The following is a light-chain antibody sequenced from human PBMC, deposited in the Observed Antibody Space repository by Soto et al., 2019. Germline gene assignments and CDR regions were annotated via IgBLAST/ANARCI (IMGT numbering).Light chain of an antibody. Sequence: QSALTQPASVSGSPGQSITISCTGTSSDVGSYNLVTWYQQHPDKAPKLMIYGGSKRPSGVSNRFSGSRSGNMASLTISGLQADDEADYYCCSYAGSSTFYVFGTGTKLTVL. V-gene: IGLV2-23*01. CDR3: CSYAGSSTFYV. CDR2: GGS. CDR1: SSDVGSYNL. J-gene: IGLJ1*01.